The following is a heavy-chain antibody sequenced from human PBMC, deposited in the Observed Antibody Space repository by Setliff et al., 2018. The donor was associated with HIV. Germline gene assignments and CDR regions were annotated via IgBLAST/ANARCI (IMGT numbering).Heavy chain of an antibody. CDR3: ARDGSGSSYYYYYMDV. D-gene: IGHD3-10*01. J-gene: IGHJ6*03. V-gene: IGHV4-4*07. Sequence: SETLSLTCTVSGGSISSYYWSLIRQPAGKGLEWIGRIYTSGSTNYNPSLKSRVTMSVDTSKNQFSLKLSSVTAADTAVYYCARDGSGSSYYYYYMDVWGKGTTVTVSS. CDR1: GGSISSYY. CDR2: IYTSGST.